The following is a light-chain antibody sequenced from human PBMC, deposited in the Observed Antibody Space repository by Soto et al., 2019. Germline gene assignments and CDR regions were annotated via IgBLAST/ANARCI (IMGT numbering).Light chain of an antibody. Sequence: DILMTQSPATLSVSPGEGATLSCRASQSVSTNVAWYRQKPGQAPRLLIYDASTRATGIPATFSAWGSGTDFTLTISSLQSEDFAVYYCQQYNKWPLTFGGGTKVEIK. CDR2: DAS. CDR1: QSVSTN. CDR3: QQYNKWPLT. J-gene: IGKJ4*01. V-gene: IGKV3-15*01.